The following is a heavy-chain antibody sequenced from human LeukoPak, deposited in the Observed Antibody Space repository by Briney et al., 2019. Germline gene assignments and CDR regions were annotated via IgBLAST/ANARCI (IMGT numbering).Heavy chain of an antibody. D-gene: IGHD6-13*01. V-gene: IGHV3-33*06. J-gene: IGHJ4*02. CDR3: AKDGAAAAPFDY. Sequence: GRSLRLSCAASGFTFSSYGMHWVRQAPGKGLEWVAVIWYDGSNKYYADSVKGRFTISRDNSKNTLYLQMNSLRAEDTAVYYCAKDGAAAAPFDYWGQGTLVTVSS. CDR2: IWYDGSNK. CDR1: GFTFSSYG.